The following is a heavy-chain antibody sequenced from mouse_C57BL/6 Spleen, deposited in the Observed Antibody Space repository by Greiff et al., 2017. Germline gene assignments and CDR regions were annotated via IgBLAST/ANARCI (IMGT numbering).Heavy chain of an antibody. V-gene: IGHV1-80*01. CDR2: IYPGDGDT. CDR3: ARLRPDYESSYRYAMDD. D-gene: IGHD1-1*01. J-gene: IGHJ4*01. CDR1: GYAFSSYW. Sequence: QVQLQQSGAELVKPGASVKISCKASGYAFSSYWMNWVQQRPGKGLEWIGQIYPGDGDTNYNGKFKGKATLNADKSSSTAYMQLSSLTSEDSAVYFCARLRPDYESSYRYAMDDWGQGTSVTVSS.